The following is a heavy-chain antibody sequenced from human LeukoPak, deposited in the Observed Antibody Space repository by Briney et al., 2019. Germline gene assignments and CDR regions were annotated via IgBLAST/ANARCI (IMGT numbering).Heavy chain of an antibody. D-gene: IGHD2/OR15-2a*01. CDR1: VFTFSSYS. V-gene: IGHV3-21*01. CDR2: IISSSSYI. CDR3: AKDGTSYYYIYY. J-gene: IGHJ4*02. Sequence: PGGSLRLSCAASVFTFSSYSMNSVRQTPGKGLEWVSSIISSSSYIYYADSVKGRFTISRDNAKNPLYLQMNSLRAEDTDVYYCAKDGTSYYYIYYWGQGTLVTVSS.